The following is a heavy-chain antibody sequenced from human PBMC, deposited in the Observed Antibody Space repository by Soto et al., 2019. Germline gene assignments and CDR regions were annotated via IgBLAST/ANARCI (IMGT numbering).Heavy chain of an antibody. CDR3: ARGRPLDL. CDR2: ISSGSGYI. Sequence: GGSLRLSCAASGFTFSDYYMNWVRQAPGTGLEWVSSISSGSGYIYYADSVKGRFTISRDNAKNSLFLQINSLRAEDTAVYYCARGRPLDLWGQGALVTVSS. CDR1: GFTFSDYY. J-gene: IGHJ5*02. V-gene: IGHV3-21*01.